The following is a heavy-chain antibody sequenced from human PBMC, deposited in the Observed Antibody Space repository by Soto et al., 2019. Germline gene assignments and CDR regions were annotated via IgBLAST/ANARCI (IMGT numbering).Heavy chain of an antibody. V-gene: IGHV3-23*01. CDR3: AKDTSSSPYYMDV. Sequence: EVQVFASGGGSVQPGGSLRLSCAASGFTFSNFAMSWVRHAPGKGLEWVSEITGSTGTTYYADSVRGRFIISRDSSQNTLHLQMNSLRPEDTAVYYCAKDTSSSPYYMDVWGKGTTVTVSS. CDR2: ITGSTGTT. D-gene: IGHD2-2*01. J-gene: IGHJ6*03. CDR1: GFTFSNFA.